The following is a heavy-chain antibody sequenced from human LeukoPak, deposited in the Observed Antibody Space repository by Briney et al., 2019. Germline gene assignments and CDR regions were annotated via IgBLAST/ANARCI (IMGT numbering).Heavy chain of an antibody. J-gene: IGHJ4*02. V-gene: IGHV1-18*01. CDR1: GYTFTNNG. Sequence: ASVKVSFKASGYTFTNNGISWVRQAPGQGLEWLGWISAHNGNTNYAQKFQGRVTMTTDTSTTTAYMELRSLRSDDTAFYYCARGMGSSTFADFDSWGQGTLVTVSS. D-gene: IGHD1-26*01. CDR3: ARGMGSSTFADFDS. CDR2: ISAHNGNT.